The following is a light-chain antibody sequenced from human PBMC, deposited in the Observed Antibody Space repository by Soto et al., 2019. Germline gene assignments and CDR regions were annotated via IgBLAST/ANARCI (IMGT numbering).Light chain of an antibody. J-gene: IGKJ4*01. CDR2: DAS. CDR1: QDISNY. Sequence: DIQMTQSPSSLSASVGDRVTITCQASQDISNYLNWYQQKPGKAPKLLIYDASNLETGDPSRFSGSGSGTDFTFTISSLQPEDSATYYCQQYDNLPCTFGGGTKVEIK. CDR3: QQYDNLPCT. V-gene: IGKV1-33*01.